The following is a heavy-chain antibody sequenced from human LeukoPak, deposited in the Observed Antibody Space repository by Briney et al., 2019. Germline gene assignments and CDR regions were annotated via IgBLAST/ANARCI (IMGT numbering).Heavy chain of an antibody. CDR2: IYYSGST. Sequence: SETLSLTCTVSGYSISSGYYWGWIRQPPGKGLEWIGSIYYSGSTYYNPSLKSRVIISVDTSKNQFSLKLSSVTAADTAVYYCARDVLSYSGSFDYWGQGALVTVSS. D-gene: IGHD3-10*01. CDR3: ARDVLSYSGSFDY. V-gene: IGHV4-38-2*02. J-gene: IGHJ4*02. CDR1: GYSISSGYY.